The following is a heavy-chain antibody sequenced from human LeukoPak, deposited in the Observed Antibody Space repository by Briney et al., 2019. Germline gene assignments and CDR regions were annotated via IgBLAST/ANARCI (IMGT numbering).Heavy chain of an antibody. CDR2: IYPGDSDT. J-gene: IGHJ6*02. CDR3: ARTLMAARYYYGMDV. V-gene: IGHV5-51*01. Sequence: GESLKISCKGSGYIFTSYWIGWVRQMPGKGREWMGIIYPGDSDTRYSPSFQGQVTISADKSISTAYLQWSSLKASDTAMYYCARTLMAARYYYGMDVWGQGTTVTVSS. D-gene: IGHD6-6*01. CDR1: GYIFTSYW.